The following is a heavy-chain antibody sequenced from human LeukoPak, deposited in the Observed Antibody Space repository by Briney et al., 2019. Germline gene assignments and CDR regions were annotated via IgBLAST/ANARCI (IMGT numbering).Heavy chain of an antibody. CDR3: ARDLRRYYGSGSSDY. CDR1: GFTFSSYS. V-gene: IGHV3-21*01. CDR2: ISSSSSYI. Sequence: GGSLRLSCAASGFTFSSYSMNWVRQAPGKGLEWVSSISSSSSYIYYADSVKGRFTISRDNAKNSLYLQMNSLRAEDTAVYYCARDLRRYYGSGSSDYWGQGTLVTVSS. D-gene: IGHD3-10*01. J-gene: IGHJ4*02.